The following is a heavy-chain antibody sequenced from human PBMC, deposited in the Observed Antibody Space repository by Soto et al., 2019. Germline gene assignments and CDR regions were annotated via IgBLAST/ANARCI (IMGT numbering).Heavy chain of an antibody. CDR1: GFSVTYHY. V-gene: IGHV3-53*01. D-gene: IGHD3-9*01. Sequence: GGSLRLSCAASGFSVTYHYMTWVRQSPGKGLEWVSVLYTGGSAYYGDSVKGRFTISRDSSTNTLYLQMNSLKVGDTAFYFCARSFNDWTTYFDYWSEGTLVTVSS. J-gene: IGHJ4*02. CDR2: LYTGGSA. CDR3: ARSFNDWTTYFDY.